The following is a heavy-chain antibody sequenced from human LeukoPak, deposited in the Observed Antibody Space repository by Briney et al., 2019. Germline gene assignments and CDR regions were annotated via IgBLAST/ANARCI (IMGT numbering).Heavy chain of an antibody. J-gene: IGHJ4*02. D-gene: IGHD4-23*01. CDR2: INWNGGST. CDR1: GFTLDDYA. CDR3: ARADYGGKQIFDY. Sequence: GGSLRLSCAASGFTLDDYAMHWVRQAPGKGLKWVSGINWNGGSTGYADSVKGRFTISRDNAKNSLYLQMNSLRAEDTAWYYCARADYGGKQIFDYWGQGALVTVSS. V-gene: IGHV3-20*04.